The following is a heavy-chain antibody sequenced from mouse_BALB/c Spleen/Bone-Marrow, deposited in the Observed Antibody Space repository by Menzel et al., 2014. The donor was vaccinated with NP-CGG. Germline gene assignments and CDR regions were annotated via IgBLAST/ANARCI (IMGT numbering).Heavy chain of an antibody. CDR2: INPSNGRT. CDR1: GYTFTSYW. D-gene: IGHD4-1*02. Sequence: VKLQESGAELVKPGASVKPSCKASGYTFTSYWMYWVKQRPGQGLEWIGEINPSNGRTDYNEKFKTKATLTVDSSSSTAYMQLSSLTSEDSAVYYCTSPQLGRDYWGQGTTLTVSS. CDR3: TSPQLGRDY. V-gene: IGHV1S81*02. J-gene: IGHJ2*01.